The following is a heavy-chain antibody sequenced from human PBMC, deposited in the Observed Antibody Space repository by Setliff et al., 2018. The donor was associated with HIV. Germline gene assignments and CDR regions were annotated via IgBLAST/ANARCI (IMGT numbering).Heavy chain of an antibody. V-gene: IGHV3-48*04. CDR2: ISDSGTTI. J-gene: IGHJ6*02. CDR3: ARRETGVLYFGTFYYNGMDV. CDR1: GFTFSTFS. Sequence: GGSLRLSCAAPGFTFSTFSMSWVRQAPGKGLEWVSYISDSGTTIYYADFVRGRFTISRDNAKNSLFLQMNSLRADDTAVYYCARRETGVLYFGTFYYNGMDVWGQGTTVTVSS. D-gene: IGHD3-10*01.